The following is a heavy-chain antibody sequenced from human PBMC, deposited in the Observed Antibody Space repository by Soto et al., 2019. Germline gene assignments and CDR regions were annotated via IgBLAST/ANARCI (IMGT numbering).Heavy chain of an antibody. Sequence: QVQLVQSGAEVKKPGSSVKVSCKASGGTFSSYAISWVRQAPGQGLEWMGGIIPIFGTANYAQKFQGRVTITADEPTRTAYKELSSPRSEDTALYYCARDQGADIVGGGWFDPWGQGTLFTVSS. D-gene: IGHD1-26*01. CDR1: GGTFSSYA. V-gene: IGHV1-69*01. CDR3: ARDQGADIVGGGWFDP. J-gene: IGHJ5*02. CDR2: IIPIFGTA.